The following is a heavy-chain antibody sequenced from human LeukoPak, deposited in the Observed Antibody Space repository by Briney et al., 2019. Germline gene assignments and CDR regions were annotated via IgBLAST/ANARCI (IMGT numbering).Heavy chain of an antibody. V-gene: IGHV3-30*02. J-gene: IGHJ4*02. CDR3: AKDLASVVAPDFDY. CDR1: GFTFSSYG. Sequence: GGSLRLSCAASGFTFSSYGMHWVRQAPGKGLEWVAFIRYDGSNKYYADSVKGRFTISRDNSKNTLYLQMNSLRAEDTALYYCAKDLASVVAPDFDYWGQGTLVTVSS. D-gene: IGHD2-15*01. CDR2: IRYDGSNK.